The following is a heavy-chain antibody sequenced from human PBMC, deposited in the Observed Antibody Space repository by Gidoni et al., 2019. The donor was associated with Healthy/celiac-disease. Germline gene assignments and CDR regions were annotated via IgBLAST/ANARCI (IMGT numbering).Heavy chain of an antibody. J-gene: IGHJ5*02. V-gene: IGHV4-39*01. D-gene: IGHD2-8*01. CDR3: ASALGRSGVATKDNWFDP. CDR2: IYCSGST. Sequence: QLQLQESGPGLVKPSETLSLTCTVSGGSISSRSYYWGWIRQPPGKGLEWIGRIYCSGSTYYNPSLTSRVPISVDTSKNQFSLKLRSVTAADTAVYYCASALGRSGVATKDNWFDPWGQGTLVTVSS. CDR1: GGSISSRSYY.